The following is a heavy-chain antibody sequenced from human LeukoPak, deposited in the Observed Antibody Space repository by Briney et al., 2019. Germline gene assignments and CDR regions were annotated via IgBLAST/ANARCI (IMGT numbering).Heavy chain of an antibody. J-gene: IGHJ4*02. CDR2: ISSGGTI. CDR1: GFTLSSFG. Sequence: GGSLRLSCAASGFTLSSFGMNWVRQAPGKGLEWLPYISSGGTIYYAESVKGRFTISRDNAKNSLFLRMNSLRAEDTAIYYCARRFDSWGQGTLVTVSS. CDR3: ARRFDS. V-gene: IGHV3-48*03.